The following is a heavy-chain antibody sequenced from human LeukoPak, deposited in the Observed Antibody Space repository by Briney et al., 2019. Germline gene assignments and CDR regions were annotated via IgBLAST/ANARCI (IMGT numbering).Heavy chain of an antibody. CDR1: GFTFSSYA. V-gene: IGHV3-30*04. Sequence: GGSLRPSCAASGFTFSSYAMHWVRQAPGKGLEWVAVISYDGSNKYYADSVKGRFTISRDNSKNTLCLQMNSLRAEDTAVYYCAKPVSRYFDWLLSSYFDYWGQGTLVTVSS. D-gene: IGHD3-9*01. CDR2: ISYDGSNK. J-gene: IGHJ4*02. CDR3: AKPVSRYFDWLLSSYFDY.